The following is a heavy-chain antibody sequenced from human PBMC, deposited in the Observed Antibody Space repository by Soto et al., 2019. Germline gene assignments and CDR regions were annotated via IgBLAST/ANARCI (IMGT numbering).Heavy chain of an antibody. CDR1: GGSISSYY. Sequence: SSETLSLTCTVSGGSISSYYWSWIRQPPGKGLEWIGYIYYSGSTNYNPSLKSRVTISVDTSKNQFSLKLSSVTAADTAVYYCARAGSPDGYGDYVGAFDIWGQGTMVTGSS. J-gene: IGHJ3*02. V-gene: IGHV4-59*01. CDR2: IYYSGST. CDR3: ARAGSPDGYGDYVGAFDI. D-gene: IGHD4-17*01.